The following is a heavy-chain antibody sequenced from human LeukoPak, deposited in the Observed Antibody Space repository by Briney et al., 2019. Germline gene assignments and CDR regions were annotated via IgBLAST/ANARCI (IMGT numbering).Heavy chain of an antibody. Sequence: GSSLRLSCAASETTFDEYAMHWGPKAPGKGLEWFSGISYSSGSIGYVDSVKGRFTISRDNAKNSLYLQMNSLRAEDTALYYCAKDRGGSSQLGDAFDVWGQGTMVSVSS. J-gene: IGHJ3*01. D-gene: IGHD2-15*01. V-gene: IGHV3-9*01. CDR3: AKDRGGSSQLGDAFDV. CDR1: ETTFDEYA. CDR2: ISYSSGSI.